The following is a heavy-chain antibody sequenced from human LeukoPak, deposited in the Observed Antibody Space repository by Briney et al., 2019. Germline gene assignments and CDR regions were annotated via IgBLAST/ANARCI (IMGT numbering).Heavy chain of an antibody. V-gene: IGHV4-59*01. CDR1: GGSISSYY. J-gene: IGHJ4*02. CDR2: IYYSGST. D-gene: IGHD3-22*01. CDR3: ARVYYYDSSGPSSYFDY. Sequence: SETPSLTCTVSGGSISSYYWSWIRQPPGKGLEWIGYIYYSGSTNYNPSLKSRVTISVDTSKNQFSLKLSSVTAADTAVYCCARVYYYDSSGPSSYFDYWGQGTLVTVSS.